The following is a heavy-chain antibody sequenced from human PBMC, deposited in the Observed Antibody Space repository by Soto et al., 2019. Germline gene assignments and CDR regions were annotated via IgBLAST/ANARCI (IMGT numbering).Heavy chain of an antibody. Sequence: PGGSLRLSCVASGFTFSKYTMNWVRQAPGKGPEWVAYISRSTSTINYADSVKGRFTISRDDAKNSLYLQLTSLRAEDTAVYYCARVGYSSDWYPYAFDIWGQGTMVTVSS. D-gene: IGHD6-19*01. CDR1: GFTFSKYT. CDR3: ARVGYSSDWYPYAFDI. CDR2: ISRSTSTI. J-gene: IGHJ3*02. V-gene: IGHV3-48*01.